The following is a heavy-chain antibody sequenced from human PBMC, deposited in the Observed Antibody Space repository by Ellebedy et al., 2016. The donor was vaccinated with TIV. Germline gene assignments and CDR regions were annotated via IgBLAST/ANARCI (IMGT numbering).Heavy chain of an antibody. CDR3: ARDPSPTSPPELDY. V-gene: IGHV1-69*13. CDR1: GYTLTELS. J-gene: IGHJ4*02. Sequence: SVKVSXXVSGYTLTELSMHWVRQAPGKGLEWMGGIIPIFGTANYAQKFQGRVTITADESTSTAYMELSSLRSDDTAVYYCARDPSPTSPPELDYWGQGTLVTVSS. CDR2: IIPIFGTA.